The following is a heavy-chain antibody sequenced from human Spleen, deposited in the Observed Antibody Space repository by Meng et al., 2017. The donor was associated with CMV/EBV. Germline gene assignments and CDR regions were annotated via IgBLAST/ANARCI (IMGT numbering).Heavy chain of an antibody. J-gene: IGHJ4*02. CDR3: AKVTTAQWLIVN. D-gene: IGHD6-19*01. V-gene: IGHV3-23*03. CDR1: GLTFSSYP. CDR2: IYTDGSRS. Sequence: GESLKISCVASGLTFSSYPMSWVRQAPGKGLEWVSVIYTDGSRSFHADSVKGRFTISRDNSKNTLYLQMNSLRAEDTAIYYCAKVTTAQWLIVNWGQGTLVTVSS.